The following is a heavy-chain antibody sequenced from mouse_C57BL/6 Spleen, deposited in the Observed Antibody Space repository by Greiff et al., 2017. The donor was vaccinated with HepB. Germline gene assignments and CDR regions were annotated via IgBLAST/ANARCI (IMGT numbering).Heavy chain of an antibody. D-gene: IGHD2-10*02. V-gene: IGHV1-82*01. Sequence: QVQLQQSGPELVKPGASVKISCKASGYAFSSSWMNWVKQRPGKGLEWIGRIYPGDGDTNYNGKFTGKATLTADKSSSTAYMQLSSLTSEDSAVYFCARERYGMDYWGQGTSVTVSS. CDR2: IYPGDGDT. CDR1: GYAFSSSW. CDR3: ARERYGMDY. J-gene: IGHJ4*01.